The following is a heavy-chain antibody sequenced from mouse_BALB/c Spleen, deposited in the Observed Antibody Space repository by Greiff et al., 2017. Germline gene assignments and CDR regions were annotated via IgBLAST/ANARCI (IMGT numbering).Heavy chain of an antibody. CDR1: GFSLTSYG. J-gene: IGHJ1*01. CDR3: AKLGGPWYFDV. V-gene: IGHV2-5-1*01. Sequence: VKLEESGPSLVQPSQSLSITCTVSGFSLTSYGVHWVRQSPGKGLEWLGVIWRGGSTDYNAAFMSRLSITKDNSKSQVFFKMNSLQADDTAIYYCAKLGGPWYFDVWGAGTTVTVSS. CDR2: IWRGGST.